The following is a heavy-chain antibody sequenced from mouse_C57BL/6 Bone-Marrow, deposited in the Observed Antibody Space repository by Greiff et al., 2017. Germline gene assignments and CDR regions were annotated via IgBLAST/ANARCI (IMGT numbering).Heavy chain of an antibody. J-gene: IGHJ3*01. CDR3: ARSRAYYDYDGTWFAY. CDR1: GYTFTSYW. V-gene: IGHV1-52*01. D-gene: IGHD2-4*01. Sequence: QVQLQQPGAELVRPGSSVKLSCKASGYTFTSYWMHWVKQRPIQGLEWIGNIDPSDSDTHYNQKFKDKATLTVDKSSSTAYMQLSSLTSEDSAVYYCARSRAYYDYDGTWFAYWGQGTLVTVSA. CDR2: IDPSDSDT.